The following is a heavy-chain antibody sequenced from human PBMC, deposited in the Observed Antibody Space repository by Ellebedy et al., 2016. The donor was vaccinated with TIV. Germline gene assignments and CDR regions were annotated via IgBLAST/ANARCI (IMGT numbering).Heavy chain of an antibody. CDR2: IKTDGYEK. CDR1: GFTFRSYW. V-gene: IGHV3-7*03. Sequence: PGGSLRLSCAASGFTFRSYWMTWVRQAAGKGLEWVANIKTDGYEKFYVDSVKGRFTVFRDNAESSLSLQMENLRTEDTAVYYCARGLWSTSGSSPLDFWGRGTLVTVSS. CDR3: ARGLWSTSGSSPLDF. D-gene: IGHD3-10*01. J-gene: IGHJ4*02.